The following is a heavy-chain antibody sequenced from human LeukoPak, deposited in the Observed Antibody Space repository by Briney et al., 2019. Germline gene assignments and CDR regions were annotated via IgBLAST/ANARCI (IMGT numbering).Heavy chain of an antibody. V-gene: IGHV1-24*01. CDR3: ATGTHYDLLPF. CDR1: GYSITELS. J-gene: IGHJ4*02. CDR2: FDPGSGEI. D-gene: IGHD3-9*01. Sequence: GASVKVSCKVSGYSITELSTHLVRQAPGKGLEWMGGFDPGSGEIIYEQKFQDRVTITEDTATDTAYMELSSLRSEDTALYYCATGTHYDLLPFGGQGTLVTVSS.